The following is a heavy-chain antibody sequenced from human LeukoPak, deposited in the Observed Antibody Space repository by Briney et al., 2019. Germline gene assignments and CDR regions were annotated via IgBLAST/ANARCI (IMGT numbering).Heavy chain of an antibody. CDR2: IYHSGST. Sequence: SETLSLTCAVSGYSISSGYYWGWIRQPPGKGLEWIGSIYHSGSTYYNPSLKSRVTLSVDTSKNQFSLKLSSVTAADTAVYYCARDPLTTYDFWSGYRSYYYYYYMDVWGKGTTVTVSS. CDR1: GYSISSGYY. J-gene: IGHJ6*03. D-gene: IGHD3-3*01. CDR3: ARDPLTTYDFWSGYRSYYYYYYMDV. V-gene: IGHV4-38-2*02.